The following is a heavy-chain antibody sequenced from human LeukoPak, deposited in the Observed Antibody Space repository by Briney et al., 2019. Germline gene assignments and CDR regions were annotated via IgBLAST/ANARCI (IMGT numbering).Heavy chain of an antibody. Sequence: GGSLRLSCAASGFSFSSYAMNWVRQAPGKGLEWVSTISGSGDNTYYTDSVKARFTTSRDNAKNTVYLQMNSLREEDTAVYYCVRDFRSADYWGQGTLVTVSS. CDR1: GFSFSSYA. CDR3: VRDFRSADY. J-gene: IGHJ4*02. CDR2: ISGSGDNT. V-gene: IGHV3-23*01.